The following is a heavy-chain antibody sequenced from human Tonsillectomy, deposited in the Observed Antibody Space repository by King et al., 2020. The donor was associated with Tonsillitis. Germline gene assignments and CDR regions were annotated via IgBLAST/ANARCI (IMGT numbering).Heavy chain of an antibody. Sequence: VQLVESGGGLVQRGGSLRLSCAASGFTFSSYAMSWVRQAPGKGLEWVSGISSSGGSTYYADSVKGRFTISRDNSQNTLYLQMSGLRAEDTAVYYCAKETIAMAGMPTEFDYWGQGTLVTVSS. J-gene: IGHJ4*02. CDR2: ISSSGGST. CDR1: GFTFSSYA. CDR3: AKETIAMAGMPTEFDY. V-gene: IGHV3-23*04. D-gene: IGHD6-19*01.